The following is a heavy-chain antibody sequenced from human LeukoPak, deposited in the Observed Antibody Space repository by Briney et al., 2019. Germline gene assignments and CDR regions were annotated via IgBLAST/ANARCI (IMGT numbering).Heavy chain of an antibody. CDR2: IRYDGSNK. V-gene: IGHV3-30*02. D-gene: IGHD3-9*01. J-gene: IGHJ4*02. CDR3: AKAYYDILTGYYSPPEFDY. CDR1: GFTFSSYG. Sequence: GGSLRLSCAASGFTFSSYGMHWVRQAPGKGLEWVAFIRYDGSNKYYADSVKGRFTISRDNSKNTLYLQMNSLRAEDTAVYYCAKAYYDILTGYYSPPEFDYWGQGTLVTVSS.